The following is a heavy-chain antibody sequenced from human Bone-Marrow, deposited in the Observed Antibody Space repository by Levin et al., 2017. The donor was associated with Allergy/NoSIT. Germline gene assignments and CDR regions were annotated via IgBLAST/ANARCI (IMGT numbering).Heavy chain of an antibody. D-gene: IGHD1-26*01. CDR3: ARRSYDDYYFDY. CDR1: GYSFTSYW. V-gene: IGHV5-51*01. J-gene: IGHJ4*02. CDR2: IYPGDSDT. Sequence: GGSLRLSCKGSGYSFTSYWIGWVRQMPGKGLEWMGIIYPGDSDTRYSPSFQGQVTISADKSISTAYLQWSSLKASDTAMYYCARRSYDDYYFDYWGQGTLVTVSS.